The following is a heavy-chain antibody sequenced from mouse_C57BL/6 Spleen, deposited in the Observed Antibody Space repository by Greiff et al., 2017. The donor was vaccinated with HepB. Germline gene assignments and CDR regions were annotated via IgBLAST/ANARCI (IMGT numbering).Heavy chain of an antibody. J-gene: IGHJ4*01. D-gene: IGHD1-3*01. CDR2: ISNLAYSI. CDR1: GFTFSDYG. V-gene: IGHV5-15*04. Sequence: EVKVEESGGGLVQPGGSLKLSCAASGFTFSDYGMAWVRQAPRKGPEWVAFISNLAYSIYYADTVTGRFTISRENAKKPLYLEMSSLRSEDTAMYYCARPYYQSGGAMDYWGQGTSVTVSS. CDR3: ARPYYQSGGAMDY.